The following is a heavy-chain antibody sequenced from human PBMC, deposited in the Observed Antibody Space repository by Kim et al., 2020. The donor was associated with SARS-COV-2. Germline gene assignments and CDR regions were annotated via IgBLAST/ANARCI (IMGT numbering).Heavy chain of an antibody. Sequence: SETLSLTCTVSGVSISSKTYYWGWLRQPPGKGLEWIGSTYYSGTTYYNPSPKSRVTISLDASKQQFSLNLRSVTAADTAVYYCARAYGFWSGTPPGWFDPWGEGTLVTVSS. CDR3: ARAYGFWSGTPPGWFDP. V-gene: IGHV4-39*01. J-gene: IGHJ5*02. CDR2: TYYSGTT. CDR1: GVSISSKTYY. D-gene: IGHD3-3*01.